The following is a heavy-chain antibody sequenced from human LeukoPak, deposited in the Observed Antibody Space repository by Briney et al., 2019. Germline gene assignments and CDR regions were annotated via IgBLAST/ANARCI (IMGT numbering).Heavy chain of an antibody. Sequence: PSQTLSLTCTVSGGSISSGSYYWSWIRQPAGKGLEWIGRIYTSGSTNYNPSLKSRVTISVDTSKNQFSLKLSSVTAADTAVYYCARECYYDFWSGYYHGGDAFDIWGQGTMVTVSS. CDR2: IYTSGST. CDR1: GGSISSGSYY. D-gene: IGHD3-3*01. CDR3: ARECYYDFWSGYYHGGDAFDI. V-gene: IGHV4-61*02. J-gene: IGHJ3*02.